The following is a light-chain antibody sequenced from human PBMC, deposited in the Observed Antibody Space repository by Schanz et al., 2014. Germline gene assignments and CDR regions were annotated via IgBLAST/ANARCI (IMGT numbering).Light chain of an antibody. CDR3: TSYTSAGSRV. Sequence: QSALTQPASVSGSPGQSITISCTGTSNDIGGFDYVSWYQHHPGKGPKLMIYDVTNRPSGVSTRFSGSKSGNTASLTISGLQADDEADYYCTSYTSAGSRVFGGGTKVTVL. J-gene: IGLJ3*02. V-gene: IGLV2-14*03. CDR2: DVT. CDR1: SNDIGGFDY.